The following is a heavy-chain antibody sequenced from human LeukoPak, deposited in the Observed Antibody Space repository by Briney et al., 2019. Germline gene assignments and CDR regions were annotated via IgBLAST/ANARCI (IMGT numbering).Heavy chain of an antibody. CDR3: ARAGIAARPGPVDY. CDR2: IYYSGST. V-gene: IGHV4-30-4*08. J-gene: IGHJ4*02. D-gene: IGHD6-6*01. Sequence: PSQTLSLTCTVSGGSISSGDYYWSWIRQPPGKGLEWIGYIYYSGSTYYNPSLKSRVTISVDTSKNQFSLKLSSVTAADTAVYYCARAGIAARPGPVDYWGQETLVTVSS. CDR1: GGSISSGDYY.